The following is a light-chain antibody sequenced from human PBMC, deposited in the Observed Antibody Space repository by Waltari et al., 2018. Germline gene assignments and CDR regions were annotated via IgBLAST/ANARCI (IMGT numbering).Light chain of an antibody. V-gene: IGLV1-44*01. J-gene: IGLJ3*02. CDR1: SSNIGINT. Sequence: QSVLTQPPSASGTPGQRITISCSGSSSNIGINTVNWYQRLPGTAPNLLIFGINHRPSGVPDRCSGSKSGTSASLAISGLQSEDEADYYCAAWDDSLNGLVFGGGTKLTVL. CDR2: GIN. CDR3: AAWDDSLNGLV.